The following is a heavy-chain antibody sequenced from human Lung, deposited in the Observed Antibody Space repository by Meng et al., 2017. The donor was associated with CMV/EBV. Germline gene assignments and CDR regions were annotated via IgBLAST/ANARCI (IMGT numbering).Heavy chain of an antibody. J-gene: IGHJ6*03. CDR2: VKPDGVTN. V-gene: IGHV3-30*02. D-gene: IGHD1-1*01. Sequence: GGSXRLSCAASGFGFRNYGMHRVRQAPGKGLEWVASVKPDGVTNEYGNSVKGRFTISRDNSKNTLSLQMNGLRRDDTAVYFCANAWNYDMVDWGRGTTVTVSS. CDR1: GFGFRNYG. CDR3: ANAWNYDMVD.